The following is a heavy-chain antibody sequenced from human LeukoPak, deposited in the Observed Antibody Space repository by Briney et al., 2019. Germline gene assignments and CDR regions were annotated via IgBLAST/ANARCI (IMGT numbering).Heavy chain of an antibody. CDR2: ISYDGSNK. CDR1: GFTFSSYG. Sequence: PGGSLRLSCAASGFTFSSYGTHWVRQAPGKGLEWVAVISYDGSNKYYADSVKGRFTISRDNSKNTLYLQMNSLRAEDTAVYYCAKGVRGYDFTEHAFDIWGQGTMVTVSS. J-gene: IGHJ3*02. CDR3: AKGVRGYDFTEHAFDI. V-gene: IGHV3-30*18. D-gene: IGHD5-12*01.